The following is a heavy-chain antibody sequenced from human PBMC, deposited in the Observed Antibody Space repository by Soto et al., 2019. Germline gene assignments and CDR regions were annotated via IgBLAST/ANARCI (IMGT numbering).Heavy chain of an antibody. J-gene: IGHJ4*02. CDR3: AKDGGILWFGEFAY. Sequence: EVQLVESGGGLVQPGRSLRLSCAASGFTFDDYAMHWVRQAPGKGLEWVSGISWNSGSIGYADCVKGPFTISRVNAKNSVYLQMNSLRAEDTALYYFAKDGGILWFGEFAYWGQGTLVIFSS. CDR2: ISWNSGSI. D-gene: IGHD3-10*01. V-gene: IGHV3-9*01. CDR1: GFTFDDYA.